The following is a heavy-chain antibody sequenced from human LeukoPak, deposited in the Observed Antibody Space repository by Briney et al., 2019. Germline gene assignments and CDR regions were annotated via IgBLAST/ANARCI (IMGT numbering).Heavy chain of an antibody. CDR3: ARGGNGYSQWSNFSYYYLDV. CDR1: GGSISSYY. D-gene: IGHD5-24*01. J-gene: IGHJ6*03. V-gene: IGHV4-59*01. Sequence: SETLSLTCTVSGGSISSYYWSWIRQPPGKGLEWIGYIYYSGSTNYNPSLKSRVTISVDTSKNQFSLKLTSVTAADTGVYYCARGGNGYSQWSNFSYYYLDVWGKGTTVIVSS. CDR2: IYYSGST.